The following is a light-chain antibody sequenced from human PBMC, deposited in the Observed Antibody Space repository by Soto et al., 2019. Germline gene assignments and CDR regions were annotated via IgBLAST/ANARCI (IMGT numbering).Light chain of an antibody. V-gene: IGKV3-20*01. Sequence: EIVLTQSPGILSLSPGERATLSCRASQSVTSSYLAWYQQKPGQAPRLLISGASSRATGIPDRFSGSGSGTDFTLTISRLEPEDFAVYYCQQYSTSRLTFGGGTKVEIK. CDR3: QQYSTSRLT. J-gene: IGKJ4*01. CDR1: QSVTSSY. CDR2: GAS.